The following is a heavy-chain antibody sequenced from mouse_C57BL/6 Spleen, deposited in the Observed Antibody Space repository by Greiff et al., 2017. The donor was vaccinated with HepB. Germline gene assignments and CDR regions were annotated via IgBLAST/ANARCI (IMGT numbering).Heavy chain of an antibody. D-gene: IGHD1-1*01. CDR3: ARSNYGSSSWFAY. V-gene: IGHV3-8*01. Sequence: EVKLMESGPGLAKPSQTLSLTCSVTGYSITSDYWNWIRKFPGNKLEYMGYISYSGSTYYNPSLKSRISITRDTSKNQYYLQLNSVTTEDTATYYCARSNYGSSSWFAYWGQGTLVTVSA. J-gene: IGHJ3*01. CDR1: GYSITSDY. CDR2: ISYSGST.